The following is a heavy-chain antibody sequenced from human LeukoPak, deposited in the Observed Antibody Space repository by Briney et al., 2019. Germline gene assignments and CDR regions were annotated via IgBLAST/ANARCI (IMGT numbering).Heavy chain of an antibody. V-gene: IGHV4-34*01. CDR1: GGSFSGYY. Sequence: SETLSLTCAVYGGSFSGYYWSWIRQPPGKGLEWIGEINHSGSTNYNPSLKSRVTISVDTSKNKFSLKLSSVTAADTAVYYCATLKRWGQGTLVTVSS. CDR2: INHSGST. CDR3: ATLKR. J-gene: IGHJ4*02.